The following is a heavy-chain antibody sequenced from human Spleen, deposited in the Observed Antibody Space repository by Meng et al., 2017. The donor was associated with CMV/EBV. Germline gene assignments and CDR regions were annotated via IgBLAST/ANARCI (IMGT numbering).Heavy chain of an antibody. J-gene: IGHJ6*02. V-gene: IGHV3-20*04. CDR3: ARGSNHCSGAGCYSRYFGMDV. CDR1: GFTVSSNS. D-gene: IGHD2-15*01. Sequence: GGSLRLSCTASGFTVSSNSMSWVRQPPGKGLEWISGINWKGGTTAYADSVKGRFTISRDNAKNFLYLQMNSVRAEDTALYYCARGSNHCSGAGCYSRYFGMDVWGQGTTVTVSS. CDR2: INWKGGTT.